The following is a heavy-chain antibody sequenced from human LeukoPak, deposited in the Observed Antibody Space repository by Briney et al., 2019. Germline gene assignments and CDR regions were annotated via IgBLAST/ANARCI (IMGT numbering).Heavy chain of an antibody. J-gene: IGHJ3*02. CDR2: ISDGGST. CDR3: VRHCCSTPSKRTFDI. Sequence: SETLSLTCTVSGGTIWTSDYYWGCIRQFPGKGLEWIGTISDGGSTYYNPSLESRVIISVDTSKNQFSLKLSSVTAADTAVYYCVRHCCSTPSKRTFDIWGQGTLVTVSS. V-gene: IGHV4-39*01. D-gene: IGHD2-2*01. CDR1: GGTIWTSDYY.